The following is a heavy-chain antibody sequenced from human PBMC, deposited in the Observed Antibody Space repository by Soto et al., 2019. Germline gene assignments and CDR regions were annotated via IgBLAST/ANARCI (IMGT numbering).Heavy chain of an antibody. Sequence: EVQLVESGGGLVQPGRSLRLSCAASGFTFDDYAMHWVRQAPGKGLEWVSGISWNSGSIGYADSVKGRFTISRDNAKNSLYLQMNSLRAEDTALYYCATDISHDSSGYPYYFDYWGHGTLVTVSS. D-gene: IGHD3-22*01. J-gene: IGHJ4*01. V-gene: IGHV3-9*01. CDR1: GFTFDDYA. CDR3: ATDISHDSSGYPYYFDY. CDR2: ISWNSGSI.